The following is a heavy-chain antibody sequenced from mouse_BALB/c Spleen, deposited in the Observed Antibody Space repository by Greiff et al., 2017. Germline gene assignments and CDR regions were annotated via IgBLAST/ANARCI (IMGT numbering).Heavy chain of an antibody. Sequence: VQLQQSGAGLVRPGAFVNLSCKASGFTFKNYTMPWVRQRPEQGLEWIGWIDPENGNTIYDPKFQGKASITADTSSNTAYLQLSSLTSEDPAVFYCAYYDQGAMDYWGQGTSVTVSS. CDR3: AYYDQGAMDY. CDR1: GFTFKNYT. CDR2: IDPENGNT. V-gene: IGHV14-1*02. D-gene: IGHD2-4*01. J-gene: IGHJ4*01.